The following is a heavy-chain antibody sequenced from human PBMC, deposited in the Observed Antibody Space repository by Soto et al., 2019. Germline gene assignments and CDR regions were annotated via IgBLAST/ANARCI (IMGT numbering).Heavy chain of an antibody. CDR1: GWSINTYY. Sequence: QVQLQESGPGLVKPSETLSLTCTVSGWSINTYYWSWIRQPPGKGLEWIGYIYYRANPNYNPSLKSRVTISQDTSKNQFSLKLSSVTAADTAVYYCARHYGGGYDYVDYWGQGTLVTVSS. CDR2: IYYRANP. D-gene: IGHD5-12*01. J-gene: IGHJ4*02. V-gene: IGHV4-59*08. CDR3: ARHYGGGYDYVDY.